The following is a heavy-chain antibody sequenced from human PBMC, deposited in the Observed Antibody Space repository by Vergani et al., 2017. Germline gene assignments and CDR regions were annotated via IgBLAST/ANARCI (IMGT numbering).Heavy chain of an antibody. CDR1: GFTLSNYD. D-gene: IGHD3-9*01. CDR3: ARAEVIYDILTGYYIGPPGY. CDR2: IQFDGSNQ. V-gene: IGHV3-30*02. Sequence: QVQLVESGGGVVQRGGSLRLSCATSGFTLSNYDMQWIRQGPGKGLEFVAFIQFDGSNQYYADSVKGRFTLSRDFSKNTLYLQMNSLRAEDTAVYYCARAEVIYDILTGYYIGPPGYWGQGTLVTVSS. J-gene: IGHJ4*02.